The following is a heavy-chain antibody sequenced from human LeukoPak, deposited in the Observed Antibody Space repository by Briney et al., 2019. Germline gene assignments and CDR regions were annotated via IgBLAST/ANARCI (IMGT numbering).Heavy chain of an antibody. CDR1: GGSISSSSYY. D-gene: IGHD5-18*01. CDR3: AREGRYRYGYNEYHLYMDI. CDR2: IYYSGST. V-gene: IGHV4-39*07. J-gene: IGHJ6*03. Sequence: PSETLSLTCTVSGGSISSSSYYWGWIRQPPGKGLEWIGSIYYSGSTYYNPSLESRVTISVDTSKNQFSLKLSSVTAAETAVYYCAREGRYRYGYNEYHLYMDIWGKGTTVTVSS.